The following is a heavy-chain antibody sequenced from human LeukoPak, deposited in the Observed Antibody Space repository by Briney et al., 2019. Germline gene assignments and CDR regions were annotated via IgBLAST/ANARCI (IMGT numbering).Heavy chain of an antibody. CDR3: ARDLVVVTDPFDP. D-gene: IGHD3-22*01. CDR2: IIPIFGTA. Sequence: ASVKVSCKASGYTFTSYDINWVRQAPGQGLEWMGRIIPIFGTANYAQKFQGRVTITTDESTSTAYMELSSLRSEDTAVYYCARDLVVVTDPFDPWGQGTLVTVSS. CDR1: GYTFTSYD. V-gene: IGHV1-69*05. J-gene: IGHJ5*02.